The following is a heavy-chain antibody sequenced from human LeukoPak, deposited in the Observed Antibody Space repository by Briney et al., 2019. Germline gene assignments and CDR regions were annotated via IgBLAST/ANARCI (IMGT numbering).Heavy chain of an antibody. J-gene: IGHJ4*02. CDR3: ARFITMVRGVPRDY. V-gene: IGHV1-2*02. Sequence: GASVKVSCTASGYTFTSYGIGWVRQAPGQGLEWMGWINPNSGGTNYAQEFHGRVPMTRDTYITTAYMELSRLRSDDTAVYYCARFITMVRGVPRDYWGQGTLVTVSS. CDR1: GYTFTSYG. CDR2: INPNSGGT. D-gene: IGHD3-10*01.